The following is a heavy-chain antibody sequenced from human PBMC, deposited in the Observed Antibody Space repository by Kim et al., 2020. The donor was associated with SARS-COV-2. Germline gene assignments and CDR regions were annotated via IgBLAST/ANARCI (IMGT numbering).Heavy chain of an antibody. D-gene: IGHD2-2*02. CDR2: IRNKINSYTT. CDR1: GFTFSDHY. Sequence: GGSLRLSCAASGFTFSDHYMEWVRQAPGKGLEWVCRIRNKINSYTTEYAAPVRGRFTISRDDLQNTLYLQMNSLKTEDTAVYYCARIYCSSASCYKESYYGIDVWGQGTTVTVSS. CDR3: ARIYCSSASCYKESYYGIDV. J-gene: IGHJ6*02. V-gene: IGHV3-72*01.